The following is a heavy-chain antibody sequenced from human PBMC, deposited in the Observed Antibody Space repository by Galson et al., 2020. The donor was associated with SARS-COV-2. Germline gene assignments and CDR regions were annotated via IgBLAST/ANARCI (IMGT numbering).Heavy chain of an antibody. CDR1: GFTFSGSA. CDR2: IRSKANSYAP. D-gene: IGHD1-26*01. J-gene: IGHJ2*01. Sequence: GGSLRLSCAGSGFTFSGSAMHWVRQASGKGLEWVGLIRSKANSYAPVYAASVKGRFTISRDDSKNTAYLQMNSLKTEDTAVYYCTRNVVGATIGGYFDLWGRGTLVTVSS. V-gene: IGHV3-73*01. CDR3: TRNVVGATIGGYFDL.